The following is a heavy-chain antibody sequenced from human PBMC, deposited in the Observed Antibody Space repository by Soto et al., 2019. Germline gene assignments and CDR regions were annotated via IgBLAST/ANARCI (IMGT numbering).Heavy chain of an antibody. CDR1: GFNFNDYA. Sequence: GGSLRLSCAASGFNFNDYAMHWVRQAPGKGLEWVSGVSWNGGPIGYADSVKGRFTISRDNAKKSLHLQMNNLKPDDTALYYCAKDGCTSCLYLDPWGQGSLVTVSS. CDR3: AKDGCTSCLYLDP. CDR2: VSWNGGPI. V-gene: IGHV3-9*01. D-gene: IGHD2-2*01. J-gene: IGHJ5*02.